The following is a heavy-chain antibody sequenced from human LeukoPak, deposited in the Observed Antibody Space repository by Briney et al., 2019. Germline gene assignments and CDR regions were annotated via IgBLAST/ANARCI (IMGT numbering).Heavy chain of an antibody. V-gene: IGHV3-7*01. J-gene: IGHJ4*02. CDR3: ARSGSDFDY. CDR2: IKEDGSEK. Sequence: GGSLRLSCAASGFSLRTYWMSWVRQAPGKGLEWVANIKEDGSEKNYVDSVKGRFTISRDNAKNSLYLQMNSLRAEDTAVYYCARSGSDFDYWGQGTLVTVSS. CDR1: GFSLRTYW. D-gene: IGHD3-10*01.